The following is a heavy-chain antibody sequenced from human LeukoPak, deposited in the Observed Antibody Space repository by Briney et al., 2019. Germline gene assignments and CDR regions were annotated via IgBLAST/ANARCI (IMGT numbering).Heavy chain of an antibody. V-gene: IGHV1-69*05. Sequence: ALVKVSCKASGGTFISYAISWVRQAPGQGLEWMGRIIPIFGTANYVQKFQGRVTITTDESTSTAYMELSSLRSEDTAVYYCARGGLGCSGGSCYSAFDIWGQGTMVTVSS. CDR2: IIPIFGTA. CDR3: ARGGLGCSGGSCYSAFDI. D-gene: IGHD2-15*01. CDR1: GGTFISYA. J-gene: IGHJ3*02.